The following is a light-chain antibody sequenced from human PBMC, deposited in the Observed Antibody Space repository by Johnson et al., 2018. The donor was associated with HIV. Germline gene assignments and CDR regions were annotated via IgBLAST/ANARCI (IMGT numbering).Light chain of an antibody. J-gene: IGLJ1*01. Sequence: QSVLTQPPSVSAAPGQKVTISCSGSSSNIGNTYVSWYQQLPGTAPKLLIYYTNKRPSGLPDRFSGSKSGTSATLDLTALQAGDEADYYCGTWVSRVGAPYVFGTGTTVTVL. CDR3: GTWVSRVGAPYV. CDR1: SSNIGNTY. V-gene: IGLV1-51*01. CDR2: YTN.